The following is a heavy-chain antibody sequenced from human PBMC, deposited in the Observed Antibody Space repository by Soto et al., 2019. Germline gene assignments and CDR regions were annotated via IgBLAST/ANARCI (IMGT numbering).Heavy chain of an antibody. D-gene: IGHD4-17*01. CDR2: ISGSGGST. V-gene: IGHV3-23*01. J-gene: IGHJ3*02. CDR3: AKDQAVTTRGSPFDI. CDR1: GFTFSSYA. Sequence: EVQLLESGGGLVQPGGSLRLSCAASGFTFSSYAMSWVRQAPGKGLECVSAISGSGGSTYYADSVKGRFTISRDNSKNTLYLQMKSLSAEDTAVYYCAKDQAVTTRGSPFDIWGQGTMVTVSS.